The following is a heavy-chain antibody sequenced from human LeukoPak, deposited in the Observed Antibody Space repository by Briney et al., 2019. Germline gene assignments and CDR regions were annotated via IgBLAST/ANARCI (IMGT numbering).Heavy chain of an antibody. Sequence: PSETLSLTCTVSGGSISSYYWSWIRQPPGKGLEWIGYIYYSGSTNYNPSLKSRVTISVDTSKNQFSLMLTSVTAADTAVHYCARQISDYYYYYMDVWGKGTTVTVSS. V-gene: IGHV4-59*08. CDR1: GGSISSYY. J-gene: IGHJ6*03. CDR3: ARQISDYYYYYMDV. D-gene: IGHD2-15*01. CDR2: IYYSGST.